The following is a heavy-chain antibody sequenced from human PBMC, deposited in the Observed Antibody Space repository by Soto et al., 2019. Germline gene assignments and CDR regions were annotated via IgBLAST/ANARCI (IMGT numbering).Heavy chain of an antibody. V-gene: IGHV1-3*01. CDR1: GYTFTSYA. J-gene: IGHJ4*02. CDR3: ARGGTAIDS. D-gene: IGHD2-21*02. CDR2: INAGNGNT. Sequence: ASVKVSCKASGYTFTSYAIDWVRQAPGQRLEWMGWINAGNGNTKYSQNFQGRVTMTTDTSTSTAYMELRSLRSDDTSVYYCARGGTAIDSRCQRSLVTVSS.